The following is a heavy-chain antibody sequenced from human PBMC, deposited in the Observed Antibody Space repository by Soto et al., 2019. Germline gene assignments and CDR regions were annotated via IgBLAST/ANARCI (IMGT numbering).Heavy chain of an antibody. Sequence: QPGGSLRLSCAASGFTFDMYAMSWVRQAPGKGLEWVAAFSRSDDSRYYADSVKGRFTVSRDNSKKTLSLQMNSLRAEDTAVYYCAKGAGAGYSSSWLFDSWGQGTLVTVSS. CDR3: AKGAGAGYSSSWLFDS. V-gene: IGHV3-23*01. J-gene: IGHJ4*02. CDR2: FSRSDDSR. D-gene: IGHD6-13*01. CDR1: GFTFDMYA.